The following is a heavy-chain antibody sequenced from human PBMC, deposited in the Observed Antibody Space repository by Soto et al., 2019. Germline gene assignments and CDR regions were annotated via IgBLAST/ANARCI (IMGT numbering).Heavy chain of an antibody. CDR3: ARYCGGDCYGAGTYGMDV. CDR1: GFTLSSYN. CDR2: IYYSGST. V-gene: IGHV4-30-4*08. J-gene: IGHJ6*02. Sequence: LRLSCAASGFTLSSYNMNWARQPPGKGLEWIGYIYYSGSTYYNPSLKSRVTISVDTSKNQFSLKLSSVTAADTAVYYCARYCGGDCYGAGTYGMDVWGQGTTVTVSS. D-gene: IGHD2-21*02.